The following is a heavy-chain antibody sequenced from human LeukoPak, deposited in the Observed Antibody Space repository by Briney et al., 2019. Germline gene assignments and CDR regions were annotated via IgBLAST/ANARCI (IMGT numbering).Heavy chain of an antibody. CDR1: GGSISSYY. V-gene: IGHV4-4*07. J-gene: IGHJ4*02. CDR3: ARGGVWGSYRLFDY. Sequence: SETLSLTCTVSGGSISSYYWSWIRQPAGKGLEWIGRIYTSGSTNYNPSLKSRVTMSVDTSKKQFSLKLSSVTAADTAVYYCARGGVWGSYRLFDYWGQGTLVTVSS. CDR2: IYTSGST. D-gene: IGHD3-16*02.